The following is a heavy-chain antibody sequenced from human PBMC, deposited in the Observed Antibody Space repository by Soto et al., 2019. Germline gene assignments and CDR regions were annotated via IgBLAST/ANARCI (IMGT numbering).Heavy chain of an antibody. CDR3: AKARDQQWVRLPFDY. CDR1: GFFFSSYT. V-gene: IGHV3-23*01. CDR2: FSATSENT. J-gene: IGHJ4*02. D-gene: IGHD6-19*01. Sequence: EVQLLESGGGLVQPGGSLRLSCVGSGFFFSSYTMTWVRQAPRKGLEWVSSFSATSENTYYADSVRGRLTISGDNSKNTLVLQRHSLTAEDTAMYYCAKARDQQWVRLPFDYWGQGILVIVSS.